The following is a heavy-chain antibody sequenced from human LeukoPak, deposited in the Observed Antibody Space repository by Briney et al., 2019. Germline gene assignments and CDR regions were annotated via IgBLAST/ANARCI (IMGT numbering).Heavy chain of an antibody. Sequence: GGSLRLSCAASGFTFSSHSMNWVRQAPGKGLEWLSYISSSSNTIYYADSVRGRFTTSRDNANNSLFLQMNSLRPEDTAVYYCARVLRYSYGHTALTYWFFDLWGRGSLVTVSS. CDR2: ISSSSNTI. J-gene: IGHJ2*01. D-gene: IGHD5-18*01. CDR3: ARVLRYSYGHTALTYWFFDL. CDR1: GFTFSSHS. V-gene: IGHV3-48*01.